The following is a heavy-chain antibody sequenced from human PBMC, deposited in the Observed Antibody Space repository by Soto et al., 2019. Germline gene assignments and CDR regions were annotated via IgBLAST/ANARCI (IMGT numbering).Heavy chain of an antibody. V-gene: IGHV4-34*01. D-gene: IGHD3-3*01. CDR1: GGSFSGYY. Sequence: SETLSLTCAVYGGSFSGYYWSWIRQPPGKGLEWIGEINHSGSTNYNPSLKSRVTISVDTSKNQFSLKLSSVTAADTAVYYCARGRLGMIFGVVIRQFFDYWGQGTLVTVSS. J-gene: IGHJ4*02. CDR2: INHSGST. CDR3: ARGRLGMIFGVVIRQFFDY.